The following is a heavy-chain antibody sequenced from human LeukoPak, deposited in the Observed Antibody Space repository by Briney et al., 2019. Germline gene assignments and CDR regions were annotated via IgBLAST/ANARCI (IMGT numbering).Heavy chain of an antibody. CDR3: ASPLVGTTDY. V-gene: IGHV3-7*01. CDR1: GFTFSNYW. D-gene: IGHD1-26*01. J-gene: IGHJ4*02. Sequence: GGSLRLSCAASGFTFSNYWMTWVRQAPGKELEWVANIKQDGSEKYYVDSVKGRFTISRDNAKNSLYLQIHSLRAEDTAVYFCASPLVGTTDYWGQGTLVTVS. CDR2: IKQDGSEK.